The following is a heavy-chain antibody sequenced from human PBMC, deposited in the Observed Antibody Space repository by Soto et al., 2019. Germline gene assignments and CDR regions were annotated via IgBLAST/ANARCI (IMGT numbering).Heavy chain of an antibody. CDR3: ARDGLRAGTNDY. D-gene: IGHD3-10*01. CDR1: GYTFTSYA. J-gene: IGHJ4*02. CDR2: INAGNGNT. V-gene: IGHV1-3*01. Sequence: QVQLVQSGAEVKKPGASVKVSCKASGYTFTSYAMHWVRQAPGQRLEWMGWINAGNGNTKYSQKFQGRVTITRDTSASTAYMELSSLRSEDTAVYYCARDGLRAGTNDYWGQGTLVTVSS.